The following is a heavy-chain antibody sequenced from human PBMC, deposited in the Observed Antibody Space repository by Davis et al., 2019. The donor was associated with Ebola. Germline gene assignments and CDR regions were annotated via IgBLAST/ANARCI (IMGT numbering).Heavy chain of an antibody. J-gene: IGHJ4*02. CDR1: GFTFSSYG. CDR2: IWYDGSNK. Sequence: GESLKISCAASGFTFSSYGMHWVRQAPGKGLEWVAVIWYDGSNKYYADSVKGRFTIPRDNSKNTLYLQMNSLRDEDTAVYYCAREGGVYYYDSSGYLDYWGQGTLVTVSS. V-gene: IGHV3-33*01. CDR3: AREGGVYYYDSSGYLDY. D-gene: IGHD3-22*01.